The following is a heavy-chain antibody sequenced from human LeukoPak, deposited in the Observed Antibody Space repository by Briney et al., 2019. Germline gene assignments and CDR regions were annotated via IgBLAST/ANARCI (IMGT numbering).Heavy chain of an antibody. CDR1: GYIFTGTH. CDR2: IYPDSGDT. CDR3: ARSGYLWGFHP. J-gene: IGHJ5*02. Sequence: VASVKVSCKVSGYIFTGTHIHWMRQAPGEGLEWMGWIYPDSGDTYYTQKFQGRVTMTRDTSISTAYMELTRLTSDDTAVYYCARSGYLWGFHPWGQGTLVTVSS. V-gene: IGHV1-2*02. D-gene: IGHD2-15*01.